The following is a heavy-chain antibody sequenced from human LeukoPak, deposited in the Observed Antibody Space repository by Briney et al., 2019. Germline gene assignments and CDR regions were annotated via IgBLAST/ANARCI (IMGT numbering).Heavy chain of an antibody. J-gene: IGHJ6*03. CDR3: AKRLNSSSPTGDYYYYMDV. V-gene: IGHV3-30-3*01. CDR1: GLTFSNFP. CDR2: ISYDGNTK. D-gene: IGHD6-13*01. Sequence: GGSLRLSCAATGLTFSNFPMHWVRQAPGKGLEWVAVISYDGNTKYYADSVKGRFTISRDNSKNTLYLQMNSLRAEDTAVYYCAKRLNSSSPTGDYYYYMDVWGKGTTVTVSS.